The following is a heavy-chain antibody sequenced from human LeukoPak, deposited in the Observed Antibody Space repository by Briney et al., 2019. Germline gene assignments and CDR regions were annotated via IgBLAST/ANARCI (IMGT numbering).Heavy chain of an antibody. CDR3: AKDMALVVVTDNGMDV. Sequence: GGSLRLSCAASGFIFSSYGMHWVRQAPGKGLEWVAVISYDGSNKYYADSVKGRFTISRDNSKNTLYLQMNSLRAEDTAVYYCAKDMALVVVTDNGMDVWGQGTTVTVSS. J-gene: IGHJ6*02. CDR1: GFIFSSYG. V-gene: IGHV3-30*18. D-gene: IGHD2-21*02. CDR2: ISYDGSNK.